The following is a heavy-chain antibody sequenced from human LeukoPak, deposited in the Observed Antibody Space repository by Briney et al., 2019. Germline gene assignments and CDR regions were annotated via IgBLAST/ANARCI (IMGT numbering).Heavy chain of an antibody. CDR1: GFTFSSYT. V-gene: IGHV3-21*01. CDR3: ARDTITGITLRVY. D-gene: IGHD1-7*01. CDR2: ISGGSSYI. J-gene: IGHJ4*02. Sequence: GGSLRLSCAASGFTFSSYTMTWVRQAPGKGLEWVSSISGGSSYIYYADSVKGRFTISRDNAKNSLYLQMNSLGAGDTAVYYCARDTITGITLRVYWGQGTLVTVSS.